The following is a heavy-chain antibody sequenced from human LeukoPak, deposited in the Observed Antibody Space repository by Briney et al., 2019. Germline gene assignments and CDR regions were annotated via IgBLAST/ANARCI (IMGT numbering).Heavy chain of an antibody. CDR1: GGSFSGYY. J-gene: IGHJ4*02. V-gene: IGHV4-34*01. CDR3: AGRGSGSYHYKSGPLDY. Sequence: SETLSLTCAVYGGSFSGYYWSWIRQPPGKGLEWIGEINHSGSTNYNPSLKSRVTISVDTSKNQSSLKLSSVTAADTAVYYCAGRGSGSYHYKSGPLDYWGQGTLVTVSS. CDR2: INHSGST. D-gene: IGHD3-10*01.